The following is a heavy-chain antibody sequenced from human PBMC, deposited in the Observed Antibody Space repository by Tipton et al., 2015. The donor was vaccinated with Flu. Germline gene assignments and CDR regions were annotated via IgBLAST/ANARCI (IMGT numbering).Heavy chain of an antibody. CDR3: TRGFIALCDY. V-gene: IGHV3-48*03. J-gene: IGHJ4*02. CDR2: ITSNGFTK. Sequence: GSLRLSCAASGFSFSSYEMNWVRQAPGKGLEWISHITSNGFTKYYADSVEGRFTISRDNAKSSLSLQMDSLRAEDTAIYYCTRGFIALCDYWGRGTLVTVSS. D-gene: IGHD6-13*01. CDR1: GFSFSSYE.